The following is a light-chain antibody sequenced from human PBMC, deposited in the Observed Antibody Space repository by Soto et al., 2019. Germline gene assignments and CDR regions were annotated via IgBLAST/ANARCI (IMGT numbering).Light chain of an antibody. CDR2: GAS. J-gene: IGKJ2*01. CDR1: QSLGSD. V-gene: IGKV3-15*01. Sequence: EIVMTQSPGTLSLSPGDTATLSCRASQSLGSDLAWYQQKPGQAPRLLIFGASARPTGIPARISGSGSGTEFTLTISSLRSEDFAVYYCQQYNNWPPYTFGQGTKLEIK. CDR3: QQYNNWPPYT.